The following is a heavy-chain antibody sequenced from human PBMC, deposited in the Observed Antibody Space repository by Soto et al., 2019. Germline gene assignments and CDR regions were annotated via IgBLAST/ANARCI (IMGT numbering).Heavy chain of an antibody. D-gene: IGHD2-8*01. CDR2: ARNKVTGYTT. V-gene: IGHV3-72*01. J-gene: IGHJ4*02. CDR1: GFTFSDHY. CDR3: ARLMGTAFDL. Sequence: EVQLVESGGGLVQPGGSLRLSCAASGFTFSDHYMDWVRQAPGNGLEWVGRARNKVTGYTTAYAASVKGRFTISRADSKNALYLQMTSLRVEDSAVYFCARLMGTAFDLWGQGTLVTVSS.